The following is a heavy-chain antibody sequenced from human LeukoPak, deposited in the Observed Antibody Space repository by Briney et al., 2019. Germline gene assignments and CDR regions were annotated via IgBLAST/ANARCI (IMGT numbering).Heavy chain of an antibody. V-gene: IGHV1-2*02. D-gene: IGHD1-26*01. J-gene: IGHJ4*02. CDR1: GYTFTVYY. Sequence: AAVKGSCKASGYTFTVYYIHWVRQAPGQGPEWMGWINPNSGGTTYAQTFQGRVTMTRDMSISTAYMELSSLRSDDTAVYFCARGFGSYRFDSWGQGTLFTVSS. CDR2: INPNSGGT. CDR3: ARGFGSYRFDS.